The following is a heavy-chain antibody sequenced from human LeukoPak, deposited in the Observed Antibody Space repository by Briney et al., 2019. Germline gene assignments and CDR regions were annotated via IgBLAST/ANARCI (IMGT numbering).Heavy chain of an antibody. J-gene: IGHJ3*01. V-gene: IGHV4-39*01. D-gene: IGHD6-13*01. Sequence: SETLSLTCTVSGGSISSSSYYWGWIRQPPGKGLEWIGSIYYSGNTYYNPSLKSRVTISVDTSKNQFSLKLSSVTAADTAVYYCARLFSSSWYRGAFDPWGQGTMVTVSS. CDR3: ARLFSSSWYRGAFDP. CDR1: GGSISSSSYY. CDR2: IYYSGNT.